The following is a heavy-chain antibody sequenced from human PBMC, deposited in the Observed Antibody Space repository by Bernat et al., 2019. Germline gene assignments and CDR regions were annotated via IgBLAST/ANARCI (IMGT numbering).Heavy chain of an antibody. D-gene: IGHD6-19*01. V-gene: IGHV3-74*01. Sequence: EVQLVESGGGLVQPGGSLRLSCAASGFTFSTYWMHWVRRAPGKGLVWVSRISSDGSITNYADSVKGRFTISRDNAKNTLYLQLNSLRAEDTAMYYCARGVTVAGTTPLGSWGQGTLVTVSS. CDR3: ARGVTVAGTTPLGS. CDR2: ISSDGSIT. J-gene: IGHJ5*02. CDR1: GFTFSTYW.